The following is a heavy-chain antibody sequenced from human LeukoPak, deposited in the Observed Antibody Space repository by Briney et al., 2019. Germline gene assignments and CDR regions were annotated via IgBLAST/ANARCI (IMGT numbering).Heavy chain of an antibody. CDR3: TRRLDD. CDR1: GFTFSSYG. Sequence: PGRSLRLSCAASGFTFSSYGMHWVRQAPGKGLEWVAIIWYDGSNKYYADSVKGRFTISRDNSKNTLYVQMDSLRAEDTAVYYCTRRLDDWGQGTLVTVSS. V-gene: IGHV3-33*08. D-gene: IGHD3-16*01. J-gene: IGHJ4*02. CDR2: IWYDGSNK.